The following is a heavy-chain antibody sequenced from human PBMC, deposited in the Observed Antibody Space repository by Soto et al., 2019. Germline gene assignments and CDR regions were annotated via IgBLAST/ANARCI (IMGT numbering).Heavy chain of an antibody. Sequence: EALSLISNASGGSMSRHYWVWIRQSPGKGLEWIGYIFYTGSTNYNPSLKSRVTLSADTSKNQFSLSLSSVTAADTAVYYCARVGSRGWSPDYWGQGTLVSVPS. J-gene: IGHJ4*02. CDR1: GGSMSRHY. CDR3: ARVGSRGWSPDY. CDR2: IFYTGST. V-gene: IGHV4-59*11. D-gene: IGHD6-19*01.